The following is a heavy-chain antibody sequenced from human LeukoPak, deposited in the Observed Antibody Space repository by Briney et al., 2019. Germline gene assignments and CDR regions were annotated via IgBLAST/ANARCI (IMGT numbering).Heavy chain of an antibody. V-gene: IGHV1-2*02. Sequence: ASVKVSCKASGYSFTDYYLHWVRQAPGQGLEWMGWINPNSGGTNYAQKFQGRVTMTRDTSISTVYMELSRLTSDDTAVYYCARVRSKFYFDYWGQGTLVTASS. CDR3: ARVRSKFYFDY. J-gene: IGHJ4*02. CDR1: GYSFTDYY. CDR2: INPNSGGT. D-gene: IGHD1-26*01.